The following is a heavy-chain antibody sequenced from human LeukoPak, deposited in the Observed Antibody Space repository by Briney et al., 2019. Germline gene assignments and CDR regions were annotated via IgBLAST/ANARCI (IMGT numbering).Heavy chain of an antibody. CDR3: ATPYYGSGSSH. Sequence: GGSLRLSXAASGFTFSSYGMHWVRQAPGKGLEWVAVIWYDGSNKYYADSVKGRFTISRDNSKNTLYLQMNSLRAEDTAVYYCATPYYGSGSSHWGQGTLVTVSS. CDR2: IWYDGSNK. D-gene: IGHD3-10*01. V-gene: IGHV3-33*01. CDR1: GFTFSSYG. J-gene: IGHJ4*02.